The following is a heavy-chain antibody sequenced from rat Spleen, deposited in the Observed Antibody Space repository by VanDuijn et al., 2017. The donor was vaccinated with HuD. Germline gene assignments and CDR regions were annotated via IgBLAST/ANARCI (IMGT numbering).Heavy chain of an antibody. CDR3: TGCDPMMVSFAY. CDR1: GFSLTTYH. J-gene: IGHJ3*01. D-gene: IGHD1-12*02. CDR2: ISNGGNT. V-gene: IGHV2S12*01. Sequence: QVQLKESGPGLVQPSQTLSLTCTVSGFSLTTYHVSWVRQPPRKGLEWIATISNGGNTFYNSPLKSRLSISRDTSKSQVFLKMNSLQTEDTAIYFCTGCDPMMVSFAYWGQGTLVTVSS.